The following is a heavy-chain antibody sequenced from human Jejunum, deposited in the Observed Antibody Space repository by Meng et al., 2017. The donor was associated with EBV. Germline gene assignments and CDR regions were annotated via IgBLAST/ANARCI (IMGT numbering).Heavy chain of an antibody. J-gene: IGHJ5*02. CDR2: INHSGST. D-gene: IGHD3-22*01. CDR1: GGFLSVYY. Sequence: QPWCAGLLQPSEALSLTCAVYGGFLSVYYWSWIRQPPGTGLKWIGEINHSGSTNYNPSLKSRVTISVDTSKNQFSLKLSSVTAADTAVYYCAREARSSGYHPGIGPWGQGTLVTVSS. CDR3: AREARSSGYHPGIGP. V-gene: IGHV4-34*01.